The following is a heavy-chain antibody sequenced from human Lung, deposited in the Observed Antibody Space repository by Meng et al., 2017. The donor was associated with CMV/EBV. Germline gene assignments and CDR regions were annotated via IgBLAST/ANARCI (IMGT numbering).Heavy chain of an antibody. V-gene: IGHV3-53*01. CDR1: GFPVNRDY. D-gene: IGHD1-14*01. CDR3: ARDIDNAGGDCFDH. J-gene: IGHJ4*02. CDR2: LYSGGTT. Sequence: GGSLRLXCAASGFPVNRDYMSWVRQAPGKGLKWISVLYSGGTTYYADSVKGRFTISRDNSKNTLFLQMHDLGPEDTAVYYCARDIDNAGGDCFDHWGQGTLVTVSS.